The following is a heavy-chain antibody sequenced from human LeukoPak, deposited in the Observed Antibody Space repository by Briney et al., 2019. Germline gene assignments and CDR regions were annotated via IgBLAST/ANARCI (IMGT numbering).Heavy chain of an antibody. Sequence: SETLSLTCAVFGGSFSGYFWSLIRQPPGKGLEWIGEINHSGSTYFNPSLKSRVTISVDTSKNQFSLRLNSVTAADTAVYYCARGEWDLLFDYWGQGTLVTVSS. CDR1: GGSFSGYF. CDR2: INHSGST. J-gene: IGHJ4*02. D-gene: IGHD1-26*01. V-gene: IGHV4-34*01. CDR3: ARGEWDLLFDY.